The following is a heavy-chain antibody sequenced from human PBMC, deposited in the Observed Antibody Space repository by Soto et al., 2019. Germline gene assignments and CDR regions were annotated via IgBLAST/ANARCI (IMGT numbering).Heavy chain of an antibody. J-gene: IGHJ4*02. CDR1: GGTFSSYA. CDR3: ARSPITMIVVVRGGYFDY. Sequence: GASVKVSCKASGGTFSSYAISWVRQAPGQGLEWMGGIIPIFGTANYAQKFQGRVTITADESTSTAYMELSSLRSEDTAVYYCARSPITMIVVVRGGYFDYWGQGTLVTVSS. V-gene: IGHV1-69*13. D-gene: IGHD3-22*01. CDR2: IIPIFGTA.